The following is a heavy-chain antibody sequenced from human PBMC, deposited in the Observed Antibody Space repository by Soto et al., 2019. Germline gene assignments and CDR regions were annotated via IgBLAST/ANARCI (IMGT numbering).Heavy chain of an antibody. D-gene: IGHD6-13*01. Sequence: SDTLSLTCPDHGCSIIIYYWSWIRQPPGKGLEWIGYIYYSGSTNYNPSLKSRVTISVDTSKNQFSLKLSSVTAADTAVYYCASSNIAATGFYYYGMDVWGRGTTVT. CDR2: IYYSGST. CDR1: GCSIIIYY. J-gene: IGHJ6*02. V-gene: IGHV4-59*07. CDR3: ASSNIAATGFYYYGMDV.